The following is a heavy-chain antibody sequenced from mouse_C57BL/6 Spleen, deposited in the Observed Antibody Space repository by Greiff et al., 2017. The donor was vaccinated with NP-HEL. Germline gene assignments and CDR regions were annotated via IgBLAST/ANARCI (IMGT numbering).Heavy chain of an antibody. CDR3: ARDSTGTGFAY. D-gene: IGHD4-1*01. J-gene: IGHJ3*01. CDR2: ISDGGSYT. Sequence: EVQVVESGGGLVKPGGSLKLSCAASGFTFSSYAMSWVRQTPEKRLEWVATISDGGSYTYYPDNVKGRFTISRDNAKNNLYLQMSHLKSEDTAMYYCARDSTGTGFAYWGQGTLVTVSA. V-gene: IGHV5-4*01. CDR1: GFTFSSYA.